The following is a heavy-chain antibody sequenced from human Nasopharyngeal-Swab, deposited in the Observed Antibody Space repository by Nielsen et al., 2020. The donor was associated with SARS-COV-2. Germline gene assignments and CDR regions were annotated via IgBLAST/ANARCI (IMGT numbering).Heavy chain of an antibody. CDR2: IAYDGSNK. V-gene: IGHV3-30*18. CDR3: AKEGNPYNSSSGYFDY. Sequence: GESLKISCAVSGSTFSSYGMHWVRQAPGKGLEWVAVIAYDGSNKYYVDSVKGRFTVSRDYSKNTLYLQMNSLRAEDTAVYYCAKEGNPYNSSSGYFDYWGQGTLVTVSS. CDR1: GSTFSSYG. J-gene: IGHJ4*02. D-gene: IGHD6-6*01.